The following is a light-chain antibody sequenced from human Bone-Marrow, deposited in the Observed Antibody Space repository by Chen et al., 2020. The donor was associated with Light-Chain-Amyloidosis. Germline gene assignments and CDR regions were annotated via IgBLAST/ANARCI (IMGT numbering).Light chain of an antibody. Sequence: DIQMNQSPSSLSASVGDRVTITCQASQAISNSLNWYQQKPGKAPKLLIYDASSLEKGVPSRFSGTGSGTHFTFTIHTQQPEDIATYYCQHFDDLLMFTFGQWTKLDMK. V-gene: IGKV1-33*01. CDR1: QAISNS. CDR3: QHFDDLLMFT. J-gene: IGKJ2*01. CDR2: DAS.